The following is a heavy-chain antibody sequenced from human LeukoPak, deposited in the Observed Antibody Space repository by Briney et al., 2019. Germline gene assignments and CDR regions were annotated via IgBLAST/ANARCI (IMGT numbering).Heavy chain of an antibody. CDR1: GFTFSSYG. D-gene: IGHD6-19*01. V-gene: IGHV3-30*18. Sequence: GGSLRLSCAASGFTFSSYGMHWVRQAPGKGLEWVAVISYDGSNKYYADSVKGRFTISRDNSKNTLYLQMNSLRAEDTAVYYCAKDRGSSGWKKYYFDYWGQGTLVTVST. CDR3: AKDRGSSGWKKYYFDY. J-gene: IGHJ4*02. CDR2: ISYDGSNK.